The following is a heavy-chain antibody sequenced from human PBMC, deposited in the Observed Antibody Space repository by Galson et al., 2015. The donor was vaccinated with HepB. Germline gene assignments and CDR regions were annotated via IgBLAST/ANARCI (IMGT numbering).Heavy chain of an antibody. CDR1: GFTFDDYT. V-gene: IGHV3-43*01. D-gene: IGHD6-19*01. CDR2: ISWDGGST. J-gene: IGHJ4*02. CDR3: AKDDVAGDSYFDY. Sequence: SLRLSCAASGFTFDDYTMHWVRQAPGKGLEWVSLISWDGGSTYYADSVKGRFTISRDNSKNSLYLQMNSLRTGDTALYYCAKDDVAGDSYFDYWGQGTLVTVSS.